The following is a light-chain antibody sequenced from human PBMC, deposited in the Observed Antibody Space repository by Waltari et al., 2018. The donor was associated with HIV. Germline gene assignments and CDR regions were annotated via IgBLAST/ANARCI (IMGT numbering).Light chain of an antibody. CDR3: HQTGSLPLT. J-gene: IGKJ4*01. CDR1: QSIGDS. CDR2: FAS. Sequence: EVVLTQSPDLHSVTPHEKVTITCLASQSIGDSLHWYQQKPDQSPMLLFKFASQSISGVPSRFSGSGSGTDFTLTINSLEAEDAATYYCHQTGSLPLTFGGGTKVEIK. V-gene: IGKV6-21*02.